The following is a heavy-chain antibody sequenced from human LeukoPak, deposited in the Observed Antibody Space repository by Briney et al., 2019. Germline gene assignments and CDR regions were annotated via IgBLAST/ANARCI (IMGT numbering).Heavy chain of an antibody. V-gene: IGHV3-9*01. Sequence: PGGSLRLSCAAYGFTFDDYAMHWVRQAPGKGLEWVSGISWNSGSIGYADSVKGRFTISRDNAKNSLYLQMNSLRAEDTALYYCAKDPDAFDIWGQGTMVTVSS. J-gene: IGHJ3*02. CDR2: ISWNSGSI. CDR3: AKDPDAFDI. CDR1: GFTFDDYA.